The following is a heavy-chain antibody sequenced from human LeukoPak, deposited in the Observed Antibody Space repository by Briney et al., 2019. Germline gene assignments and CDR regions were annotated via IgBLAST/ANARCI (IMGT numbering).Heavy chain of an antibody. CDR3: AGRRSSGWYAY. CDR1: GFTVSSNY. CDR2: IYDSGTT. V-gene: IGHV3-53*01. J-gene: IGHJ4*02. Sequence: GGSLRLSCATSGFTVSSNYMSWVRQAPGKGLEWVSVIYDSGTTYYADSVKGRFLIFRDTSKNTVDLQMNSLRVEDTAVYYCAGRRSSGWYAYWGQGTLVTVSS. D-gene: IGHD6-19*01.